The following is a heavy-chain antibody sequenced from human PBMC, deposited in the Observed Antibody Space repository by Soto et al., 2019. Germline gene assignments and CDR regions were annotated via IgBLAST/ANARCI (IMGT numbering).Heavy chain of an antibody. Sequence: QVQLVPSGAEGKKPGSSVKVSCKASGGTFSSYAISWLRQASGQGLEWMGGIIPIGGKANYAQKFQGRVTITEDESPSPADTELSSRRSEDTAVYYCAGDRSYGLVPGDFDSWGQGTLVNVSS. D-gene: IGHD5-18*01. CDR2: IIPIGGKA. CDR3: AGDRSYGLVPGDFDS. J-gene: IGHJ4*02. CDR1: GGTFSSYA. V-gene: IGHV1-69*01.